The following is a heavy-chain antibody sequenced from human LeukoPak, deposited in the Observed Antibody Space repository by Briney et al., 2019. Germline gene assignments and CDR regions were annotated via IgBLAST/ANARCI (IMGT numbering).Heavy chain of an antibody. CDR3: ARDLPSPVPGKNYFDS. J-gene: IGHJ4*02. V-gene: IGHV1-69*10. CDR1: GGTFSNHG. CDR2: VIPTFNIR. D-gene: IGHD6-19*01. Sequence: SVKVPCKASGGTFSNHGVTWVRQAPGQGLEWMGRVIPTFNIRNYAQKFQGRVTITADKSTSTGYMELSSLRSDDTAVYYCARDLPSPVPGKNYFDSWGQGILVVVSS.